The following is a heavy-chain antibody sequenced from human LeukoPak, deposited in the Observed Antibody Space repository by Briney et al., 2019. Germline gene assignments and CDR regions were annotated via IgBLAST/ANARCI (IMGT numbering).Heavy chain of an antibody. Sequence: SETLSLTCTVSGGSISSISYYWGWIRQPPGKGLEWIGSIYYSGSTYYNPSLKSQVTISVDTSKNQFSLKLSSVTAAYTAVYYCARLVDGDHHYSGMDVWGQGTTVTVSS. D-gene: IGHD4-17*01. V-gene: IGHV4-39*01. CDR2: IYYSGST. CDR1: GGSISSISYY. CDR3: ARLVDGDHHYSGMDV. J-gene: IGHJ6*02.